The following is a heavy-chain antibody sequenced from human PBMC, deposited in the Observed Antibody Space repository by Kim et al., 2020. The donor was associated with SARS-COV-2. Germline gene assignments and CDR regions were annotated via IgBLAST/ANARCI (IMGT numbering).Heavy chain of an antibody. CDR3: TSDGIAGAGTNGYYCYFG. CDR1: GFTFSSYG. V-gene: IGHV3-33*05. Sequence: GGSLRLSCAASGFTFSSYGMHWVRQAPGKGLEWVAAISYDGSTNYYAASVKGRITISRDNSKNSLYQQMNSLTAEAAAVYYCTSDGIAGAGTNGYYCYFG. D-gene: IGHD6-19*01. CDR2: ISYDGSTN. J-gene: IGHJ6*01.